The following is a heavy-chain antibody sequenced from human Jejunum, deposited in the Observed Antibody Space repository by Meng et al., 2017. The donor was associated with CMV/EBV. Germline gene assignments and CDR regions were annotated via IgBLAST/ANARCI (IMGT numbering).Heavy chain of an antibody. CDR2: IFWDGGTT. Sequence: SGFPFDAYPMHWVLQAPGKGLEWVSLIFWDGGTTYYADSVKGRFTISRDNSKNSLFLQMNSLRPEDTALYYCAKDKGGSAWYGYFDYWGQGTLVTVSS. D-gene: IGHD6-19*01. V-gene: IGHV3-43D*03. J-gene: IGHJ4*02. CDR3: AKDKGGSAWYGYFDY. CDR1: GFPFDAYP.